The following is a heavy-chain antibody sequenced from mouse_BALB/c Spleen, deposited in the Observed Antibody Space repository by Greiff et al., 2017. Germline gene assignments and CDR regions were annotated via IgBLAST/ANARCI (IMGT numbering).Heavy chain of an antibody. V-gene: IGHV5-17*02. CDR3: ARSGTRYGNSWFAY. Sequence: EVHLVESGGGLVQPGGSRKLSCAASGFTFSSFGMHWVRQAPEKGLEWVAYISSGSSTIYYADTVKGRFTISRDNPKNTLFLQMTSLRSEDTAMYYCARSGTRYGNSWFAYWGQGTLVTVSA. CDR1: GFTFSSFG. CDR2: ISSGSSTI. D-gene: IGHD2-1*01. J-gene: IGHJ3*01.